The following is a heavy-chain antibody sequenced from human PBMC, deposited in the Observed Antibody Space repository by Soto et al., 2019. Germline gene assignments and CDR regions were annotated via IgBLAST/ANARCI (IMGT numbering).Heavy chain of an antibody. V-gene: IGHV3-30*18. CDR3: AKDLQSYGDYDYYCYGMDV. J-gene: IGHJ6*02. Sequence: QVQLVESGGGEVQPGRSLTISCAASGFTFSTYGMHWVRQTPGKGLEWVAVISYDGINKFYSDSVKGRFTISRDNFKNTLTLQMNSLRAHDTAVYSCAKDLQSYGDYDYYCYGMDVWGRGTRVTVSS. CDR1: GFTFSTYG. CDR2: ISYDGINK. D-gene: IGHD4-17*01.